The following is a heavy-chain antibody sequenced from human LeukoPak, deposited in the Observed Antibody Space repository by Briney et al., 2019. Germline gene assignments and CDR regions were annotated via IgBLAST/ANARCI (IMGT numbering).Heavy chain of an antibody. J-gene: IGHJ4*02. CDR3: TRDPVPWLRKGYLDY. CDR2: INSISSHI. CDR1: GFTFITSA. D-gene: IGHD5-12*01. V-gene: IGHV3-21*01. Sequence: GGSLRLSCSASGFTFITSAMSWVRQVPGQGLQWVSSINSISSHIYYAASVRGRFTIARDNARNSVYLQMNSLSAEDTAVYYCTRDPVPWLRKGYLDYWGQGALVTVSS.